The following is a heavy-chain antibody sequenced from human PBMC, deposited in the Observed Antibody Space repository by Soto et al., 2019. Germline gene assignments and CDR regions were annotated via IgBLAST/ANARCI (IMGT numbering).Heavy chain of an antibody. Sequence: SETLSLTCTVSGGSISSGDYYWRWIRQPPGKGLEWIGYIYYSGSTYYNPSLKSRVTISVDTSKNQFSLKLSSVTAADTAVYYCARDVLYYYDSSGYYSYRWFDPWGQGTLVTVSS. J-gene: IGHJ5*02. D-gene: IGHD3-22*01. V-gene: IGHV4-30-4*01. CDR2: IYYSGST. CDR3: ARDVLYYYDSSGYYSYRWFDP. CDR1: GGSISSGDYY.